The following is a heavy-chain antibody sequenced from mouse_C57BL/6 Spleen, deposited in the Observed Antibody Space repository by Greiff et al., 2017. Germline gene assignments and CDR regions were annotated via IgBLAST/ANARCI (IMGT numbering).Heavy chain of an antibody. J-gene: IGHJ4*01. Sequence: EVQLVESGGGLVKPGGSLKLSCAASGFTFSSYAMSWVRQTPEKRLEWVATISDGGSYTYYPDNVKGRSTISIDNATNNRYLQMSHLKSEDTAMYYCARDDESFAFEDWGPGASVTVSS. CDR1: GFTFSSYA. CDR2: ISDGGSYT. CDR3: ARDDESFAFED. V-gene: IGHV5-4*01. D-gene: IGHD2-3*01.